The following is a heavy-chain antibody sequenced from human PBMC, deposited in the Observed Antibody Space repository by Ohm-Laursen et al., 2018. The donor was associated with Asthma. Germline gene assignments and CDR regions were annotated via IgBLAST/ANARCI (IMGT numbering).Heavy chain of an antibody. Sequence: LRLSCAASGFSFTDAWMSWVRQAPGKGLEWVGRIKSKTDGGTTDYAAPMKGRFTISRDDSKNTLYLQINSLKMEDTSVYYCTPSAYDSSGYADYWGQGTLVTVSS. J-gene: IGHJ4*02. CDR1: GFSFTDAW. CDR2: IKSKTDGGTT. CDR3: TPSAYDSSGYADY. D-gene: IGHD3-22*01. V-gene: IGHV3-15*01.